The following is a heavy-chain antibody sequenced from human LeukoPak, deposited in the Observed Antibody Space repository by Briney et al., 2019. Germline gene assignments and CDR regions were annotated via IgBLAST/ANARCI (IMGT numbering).Heavy chain of an antibody. D-gene: IGHD6-19*01. J-gene: IGHJ4*02. CDR2: INPNSGGT. CDR3: ASTGIAVAGTEGRLYDY. CDR1: GYTFTGYY. Sequence: GASVEVSCKASGYTFTGYYMHWVRQAPGQGLEWMGRINPNSGGTNYAQKFQGRVTMTRDTSISTAYMELSRLRSDDTAVYYCASTGIAVAGTEGRLYDYWGQGTLVTVSS. V-gene: IGHV1-2*06.